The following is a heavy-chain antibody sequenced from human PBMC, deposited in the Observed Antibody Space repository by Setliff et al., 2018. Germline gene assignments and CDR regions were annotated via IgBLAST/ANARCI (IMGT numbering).Heavy chain of an antibody. D-gene: IGHD3-3*01. V-gene: IGHV4-34*01. J-gene: IGHJ4*02. CDR2: INDSGTT. Sequence: SETLSLTCTVYGGSFSNYYWGWIRQSPGKGLEWIGEINDSGTTNYSPSLKSRVTISLDASTDQSSLKLRSVSAADTAVYYCRYWSGYYNNDYWGQGTLVTVSS. CDR1: GGSFSNYY. CDR3: RYWSGYYNNDY.